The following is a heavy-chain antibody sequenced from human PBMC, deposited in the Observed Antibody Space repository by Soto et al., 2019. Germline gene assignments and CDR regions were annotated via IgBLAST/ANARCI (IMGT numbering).Heavy chain of an antibody. V-gene: IGHV3-33*01. CDR2: IWYDGRKM. D-gene: IGHD1-26*01. CDR3: ARDLSVGRPHFDP. Sequence: QVRLVESGGGVVQPGRSLRISCVASGFTFSNSGFHWVRQAPGKGPEWVSIIWYDGRKMFYADSVKGRFTISRDDSKNTVYLQMSSLRPEDTAVYYCARDLSVGRPHFDPWGQGTLVTVSS. CDR1: GFTFSNSG. J-gene: IGHJ5*02.